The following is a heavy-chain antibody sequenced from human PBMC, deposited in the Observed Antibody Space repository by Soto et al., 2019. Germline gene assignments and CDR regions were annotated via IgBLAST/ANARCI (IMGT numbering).Heavy chain of an antibody. CDR3: AKEGEHSSGWDNFDY. CDR2: ISGSGIST. V-gene: IGHV3-23*01. D-gene: IGHD6-19*01. J-gene: IGHJ4*02. CDR1: GFSFSSYA. Sequence: PGGSLRLSCAASGFSFSSYAMTWVRQSPGKGLGWVSAISGSGISTYYSDSVKGRFTIPRDNSKNTLYLQMNSLRAEDTAVYYCAKEGEHSSGWDNFDYWGQGT.